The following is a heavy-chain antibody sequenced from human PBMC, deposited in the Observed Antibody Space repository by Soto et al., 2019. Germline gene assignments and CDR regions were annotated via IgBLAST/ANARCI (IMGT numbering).Heavy chain of an antibody. Sequence: ASVKVSCKASGYTFTSYGIGWVRQAPGQGLEWMGWISAYNGNTNYAQKLQGRVTMTTDTSTSTAYMELRSLRSDDTAVYYCARDFGGGNYYDSSNRFDYWGQGTLVTVSS. V-gene: IGHV1-18*01. CDR2: ISAYNGNT. CDR1: GYTFTSYG. J-gene: IGHJ4*02. D-gene: IGHD3-22*01. CDR3: ARDFGGGNYYDSSNRFDY.